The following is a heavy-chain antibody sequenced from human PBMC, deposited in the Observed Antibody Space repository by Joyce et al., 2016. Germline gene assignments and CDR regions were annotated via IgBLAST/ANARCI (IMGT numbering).Heavy chain of an antibody. J-gene: IGHJ3*02. V-gene: IGHV1-18*01. D-gene: IGHD3-22*01. CDR1: GYIFTTYG. CDR2: ISAHHGNT. Sequence: QVQLVQSGSEVKKPGASVEVSCKASGYIFTTYGISWVRQAPGQGFGWMGWISAHHGNTKYAQKFQRRGTMTIDTSTSTAYMALESLRADDTAVYYCARDIHYYNSSGYYWGAFDIWGQGTMVSVSS. CDR3: ARDIHYYNSSGYYWGAFDI.